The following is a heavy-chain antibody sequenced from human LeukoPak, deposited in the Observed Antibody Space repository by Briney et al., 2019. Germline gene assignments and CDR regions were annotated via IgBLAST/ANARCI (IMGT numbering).Heavy chain of an antibody. V-gene: IGHV3-74*01. Sequence: SGGSLRLSCAASGFTFNNYCMHWVRQAPGKGPVWVSRINGDGSNTHSADSVKGRFTISRDNAKNTLYLQMNSLRAEDTAVYYCTREPSGTYWYFDLWGRGTLVIVSS. J-gene: IGHJ2*01. D-gene: IGHD1-26*01. CDR1: GFTFNNYC. CDR2: INGDGSNT. CDR3: TREPSGTYWYFDL.